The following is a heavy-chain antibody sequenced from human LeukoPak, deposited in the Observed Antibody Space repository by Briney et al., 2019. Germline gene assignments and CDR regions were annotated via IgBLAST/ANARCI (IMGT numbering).Heavy chain of an antibody. CDR3: ARAAWRGSNSRDAFDI. D-gene: IGHD4-23*01. Sequence: SETLSLTCTVSGGSISSGGYYWSWIRQHPGKGLEWIGYISYSGTTYYSPSLQSRITISLDTSKNQFSLELSSVTAADTAVYYCARAAWRGSNSRDAFDIWGLGTVVTVSS. V-gene: IGHV4-31*03. CDR2: ISYSGTT. J-gene: IGHJ3*02. CDR1: GGSISSGGYY.